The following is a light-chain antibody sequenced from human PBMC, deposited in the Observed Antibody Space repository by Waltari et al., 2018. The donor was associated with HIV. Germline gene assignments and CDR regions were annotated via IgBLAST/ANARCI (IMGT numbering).Light chain of an antibody. J-gene: IGLJ3*02. CDR3: QSYDRSLTGWV. V-gene: IGLV1-40*01. Sequence: QSVLTQPPSVSGAPGQRVTISCTGHSFNIGAGYDEPWYQQLPGTAPRLLIHGNTNRPSGVPDRFSGSKSDTSASLAITGLEAEDEADYYCQSYDRSLTGWVFGGGTKLTVL. CDR1: SFNIGAGYD. CDR2: GNT.